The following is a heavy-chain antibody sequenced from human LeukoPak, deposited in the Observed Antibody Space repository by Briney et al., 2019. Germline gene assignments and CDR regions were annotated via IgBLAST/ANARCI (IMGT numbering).Heavy chain of an antibody. J-gene: IGHJ6*02. CDR2: IKQDGSER. CDR1: GFTIRSNW. V-gene: IGHV3-7*03. D-gene: IGHD6-19*01. Sequence: GGSLRLSCAASGFTIRSNWMSWVRQAPGKGLEWVANIKQDGSERYYADSVKGRFTISRDNAKNSLYLQMNSLRAEDTAVYYCAKGRSMAGYYYYVMDVWGQGTTVTVSS. CDR3: AKGRSMAGYYYYVMDV.